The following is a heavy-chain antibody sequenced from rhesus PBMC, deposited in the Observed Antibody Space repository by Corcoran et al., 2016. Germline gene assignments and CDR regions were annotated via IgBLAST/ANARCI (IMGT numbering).Heavy chain of an antibody. J-gene: IGHJ4*01. CDR3: AKWASWNNDGFDY. CDR2: LESGVSDT. CDR1: GYSFTGRR. V-gene: IGHV5-43*01. D-gene: IGHD1-20*01. Sequence: EVQLVQSGAEVKRPGESLRSSCKTSGYSFTGRRFSRVAQVPGKGLEWMGHLESGVSDTRYHPFFQGHVTISADKSSSPTYLQWSSLKASDTATYYCAKWASWNNDGFDYWGQGVLVTVSS.